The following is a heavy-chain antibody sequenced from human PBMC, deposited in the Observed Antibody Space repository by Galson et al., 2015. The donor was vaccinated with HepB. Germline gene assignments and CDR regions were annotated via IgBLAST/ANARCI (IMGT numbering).Heavy chain of an antibody. CDR2: IRSSSSYI. CDR1: GFTFSSYS. J-gene: IGHJ4*02. CDR3: AGLGHSSGWYDPLRGY. Sequence: SLRLSCAASGFTFSSYSMNWVRQAPGKGLEWVSSIRSSSSYIYYADSVKGRFTISRDNAKNSLYLQMNSLRAEDTAVYYCAGLGHSSGWYDPLRGYWGQGTLVTVSS. D-gene: IGHD6-19*01. V-gene: IGHV3-21*01.